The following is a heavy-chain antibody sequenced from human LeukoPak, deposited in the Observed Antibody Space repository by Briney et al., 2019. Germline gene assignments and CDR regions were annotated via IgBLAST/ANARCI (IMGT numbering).Heavy chain of an antibody. CDR1: GFTIRNYW. Sequence: GGSLRLSCVASGFTIRNYWMTWVRQAPGKGLEWVANIKQDGSETYYVDYVKGRFTISRDNAKNSLYLQMNSLRAEDTAVYYCARYDSSGYTFDYWGQGTLVTVSS. CDR3: ARYDSSGYTFDY. CDR2: IKQDGSET. V-gene: IGHV3-7*01. D-gene: IGHD3-22*01. J-gene: IGHJ4*02.